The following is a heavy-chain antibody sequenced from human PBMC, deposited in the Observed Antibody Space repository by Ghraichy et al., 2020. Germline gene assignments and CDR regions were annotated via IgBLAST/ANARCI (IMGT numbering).Heavy chain of an antibody. J-gene: IGHJ4*02. V-gene: IGHV3-33*01. Sequence: GESLNISCAASGFIFTNYGMNWVRQAPGKGLEWVAGIHFDGSKKVYGDSVKGRFSISRDDSQNTVYLQMNSLSVEDTGLYYCARDLSYGSLFDCRVQGTRVTVSS. CDR3: ARDLSYGSLFDC. CDR2: IHFDGSKK. CDR1: GFIFTNYG. D-gene: IGHD5-18*01.